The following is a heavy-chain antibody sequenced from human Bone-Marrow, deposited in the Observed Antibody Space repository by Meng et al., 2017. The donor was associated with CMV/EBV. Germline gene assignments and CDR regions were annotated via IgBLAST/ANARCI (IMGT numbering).Heavy chain of an antibody. CDR3: AKDRLYSSSSDY. CDR1: GFTFSSYS. J-gene: IGHJ4*02. Sequence: GESLKISCAASGFTFSSYSMNWVRQAPGKGLEWVSSISSRSSYIYYADSVKGRFTISRDNSKNTLYLQMNSLRAEDTAVYYCAKDRLYSSSSDYWGQGTLVTVSS. V-gene: IGHV3-21*04. CDR2: ISSRSSYI. D-gene: IGHD6-6*01.